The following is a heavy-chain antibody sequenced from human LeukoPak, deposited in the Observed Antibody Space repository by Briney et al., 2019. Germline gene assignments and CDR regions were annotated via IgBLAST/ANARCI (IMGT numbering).Heavy chain of an antibody. Sequence: PGGSLRLSCAASGFTFSDYYMSWFRQAPGKGLECISYLNSSGGPTYYADSVKGRFTISRDNSKNTLYLQMNSLRAEDTAVYYCAVGSIAARLTVGQPFDYWGQGTLVTVSS. J-gene: IGHJ4*02. CDR3: AVGSIAARLTVGQPFDY. D-gene: IGHD6-6*01. V-gene: IGHV3-11*01. CDR1: GFTFSDYY. CDR2: LNSSGGPT.